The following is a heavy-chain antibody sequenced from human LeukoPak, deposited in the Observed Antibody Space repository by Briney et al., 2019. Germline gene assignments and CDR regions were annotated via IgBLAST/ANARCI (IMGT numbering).Heavy chain of an antibody. J-gene: IGHJ3*02. CDR2: IYYTGST. Sequence: AETLSLTCTATGGSISSYYWSWIRQPPGKRLESIGYIYYTGSTNYNPSLKSRVTISVDTSKNQFSLKLSSVTAADTAVYFCASSRYSSGWYDGFDIWGQGTMVTVSS. D-gene: IGHD6-19*01. CDR1: GGSISSYY. CDR3: ASSRYSSGWYDGFDI. V-gene: IGHV4-59*01.